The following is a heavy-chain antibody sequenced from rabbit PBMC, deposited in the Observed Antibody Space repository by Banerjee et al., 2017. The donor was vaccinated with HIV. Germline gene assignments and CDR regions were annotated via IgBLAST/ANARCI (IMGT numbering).Heavy chain of an antibody. CDR2: IYVFSGGSS. CDR1: GFDFSSSYW. CDR3: TRGYGAYSGYDGL. D-gene: IGHD7-1*01. V-gene: IGHV1S45*01. Sequence: EESGGDLVKPEGSLPLTCKASGFDFSSSYWIYWVRPAPGKGLEWIACIYVFSGGSSYYASLAKCLFTISKTSSTTVTLQTTSLTTADTDTYFCTRGYGAYSGYDGLWDPGTLVTV. J-gene: IGHJ4*01.